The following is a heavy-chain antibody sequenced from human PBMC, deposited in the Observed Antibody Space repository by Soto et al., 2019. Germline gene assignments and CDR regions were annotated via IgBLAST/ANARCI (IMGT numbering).Heavy chain of an antibody. V-gene: IGHV1-18*01. D-gene: IGHD3-3*01. CDR2: ISAYNGNT. J-gene: IGHJ4*02. CDR1: GYTFTSYG. CDR3: ARIGETQYYDFWSSPPTFDY. Sequence: ASVKVSCKASGYTFTSYGISWVRQAPGQGLEWMGWISAYNGNTNYAQKLQGRVTMTTDTSTSTAYMELRSLRSDDTAVYYCARIGETQYYDFWSSPPTFDYWGQGTLVTVSS.